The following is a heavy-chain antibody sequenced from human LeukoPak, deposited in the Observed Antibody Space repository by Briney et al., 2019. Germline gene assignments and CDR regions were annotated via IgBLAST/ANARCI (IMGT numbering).Heavy chain of an antibody. Sequence: PGGSLRLSCAASGFTFSSYWMSWVRQAPGKGLEWVANIKQDGSEKYYVDSVKGRFTISRDNAKNSLYLQMNSLRAEDTAVYYCARDSAAYGFGESYDYWGQRTLVTVSS. D-gene: IGHD3-10*01. J-gene: IGHJ4*02. CDR1: GFTFSSYW. CDR2: IKQDGSEK. CDR3: ARDSAAYGFGESYDY. V-gene: IGHV3-7*01.